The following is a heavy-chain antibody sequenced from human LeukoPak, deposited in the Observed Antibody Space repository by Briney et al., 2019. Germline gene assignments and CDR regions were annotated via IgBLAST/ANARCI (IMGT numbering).Heavy chain of an antibody. D-gene: IGHD2-15*01. CDR2: ISGSGGST. V-gene: IGHV3-23*01. CDR3: AKDRGSNVVVVAATNDAFDI. CDR1: GFTFSSYA. J-gene: IGHJ3*02. Sequence: GGSLRLSCAASGFTFSSYAMSWVRQAPGKGLELVSAISGSGGSTYYADSVKGRFTISRDNSKNTLYLQMNSLRAEDTAVYYCAKDRGSNVVVVAATNDAFDIWGQGTMVTVSS.